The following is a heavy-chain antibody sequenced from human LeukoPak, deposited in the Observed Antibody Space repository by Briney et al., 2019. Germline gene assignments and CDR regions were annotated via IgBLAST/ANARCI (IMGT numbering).Heavy chain of an antibody. D-gene: IGHD3-22*01. CDR2: INPNSGGT. CDR1: GYTFTTYG. Sequence: RASVKVSCKASGYTFTTYGISWVRQAPGQGLEWMGWINPNSGGTNYALKFQGRVTMTRDTSISTAYMELSRLRFDDTAVYYCASGSSYDSSGRGFDYWGQGTLVTVSS. CDR3: ASGSSYDSSGRGFDY. V-gene: IGHV1-2*02. J-gene: IGHJ4*02.